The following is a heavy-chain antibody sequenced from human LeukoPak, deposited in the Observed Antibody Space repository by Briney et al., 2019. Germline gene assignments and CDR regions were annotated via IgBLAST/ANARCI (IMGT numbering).Heavy chain of an antibody. CDR1: GGSFSGYY. CDR3: ARAPDYYDSSGYYYFDY. V-gene: IGHV4-34*01. D-gene: IGHD3-22*01. J-gene: IGHJ4*02. Sequence: SETLSLTCAVYGGSFSGYYWSWLRQPPGKGLEWIGEINHSGSTNYNPSLKSRATISVDTSKNQFSLKLSSVTAADTAVYYCARAPDYYDSSGYYYFDYWGQGTLVTVAS. CDR2: INHSGST.